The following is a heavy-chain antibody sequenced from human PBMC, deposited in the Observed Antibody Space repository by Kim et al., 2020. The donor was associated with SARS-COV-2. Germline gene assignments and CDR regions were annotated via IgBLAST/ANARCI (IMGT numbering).Heavy chain of an antibody. D-gene: IGHD4-17*01. V-gene: IGHV3-33*06. CDR2: IWYDGSNK. CDR1: GFTFSSYG. Sequence: GGSLRLSCAASGFTFSSYGMHWVRQAPGKGLEWVAVIWYDGSNKYYADSVKGRFTISRDNSKNTLYLQMNSLRAEDTAVYYCAKSTVTTHDAFDIGGQGTMVTVAS. CDR3: AKSTVTTHDAFDI. J-gene: IGHJ3*02.